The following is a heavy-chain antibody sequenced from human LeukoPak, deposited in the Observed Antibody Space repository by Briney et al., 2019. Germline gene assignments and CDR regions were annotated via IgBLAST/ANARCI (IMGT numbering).Heavy chain of an antibody. CDR3: ARDRFDDSSGYYYHYSYYMDV. CDR2: INHSGST. Sequence: SETLSLTCAVYGGSFSGYYWSRIRQPPGKGLEWIGEINHSGSTNYNPSLKSRVTISVDTSKNQFSLKLSSVTAADTAIYYCARDRFDDSSGYYYHYSYYMDVWGKGTTVTVSS. V-gene: IGHV4-34*01. D-gene: IGHD3-22*01. J-gene: IGHJ6*03. CDR1: GGSFSGYY.